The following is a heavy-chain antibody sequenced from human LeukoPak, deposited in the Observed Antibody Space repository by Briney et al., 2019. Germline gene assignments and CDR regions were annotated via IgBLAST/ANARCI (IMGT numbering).Heavy chain of an antibody. CDR3: AKSSSGYYSENFDY. Sequence: GSLRLSCAASGFTFSSYAMSWVRQAPGKGLEWVPAISGSGGSTYYADSVKGRFTISRDNSENTLYLQMNSLRAEDTAVYYCAKSSSGYYSENFDYWGQGTLVTVSS. D-gene: IGHD3-22*01. CDR1: GFTFSSYA. CDR2: ISGSGGST. J-gene: IGHJ4*02. V-gene: IGHV3-23*01.